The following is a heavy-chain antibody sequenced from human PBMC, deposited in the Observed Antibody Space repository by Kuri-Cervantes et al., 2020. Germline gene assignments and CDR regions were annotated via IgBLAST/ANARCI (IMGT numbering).Heavy chain of an antibody. V-gene: IGHV3-23*01. CDR3: AKDRSGNYYAMDV. Sequence: GGSLRLSCAASGFTFSSYAMSWVRQAPGKGLEWVSAISGSGGSTYYADSVQGRFTVSRDNSKNTLYLQLNSLRAEDTAVYYCAKDRSGNYYAMDVWGQGTTVTVSS. D-gene: IGHD6-19*01. J-gene: IGHJ6*02. CDR2: ISGSGGST. CDR1: GFTFSSYA.